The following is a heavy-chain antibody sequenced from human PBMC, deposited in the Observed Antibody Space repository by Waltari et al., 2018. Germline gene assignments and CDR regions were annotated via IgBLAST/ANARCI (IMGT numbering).Heavy chain of an antibody. J-gene: IGHJ4*02. V-gene: IGHV3-30*18. CDR3: AKDEYYYGSGSPDY. D-gene: IGHD3-10*01. Sequence: QVQLVESGGGVVQPGRSLRLSCAASGFTFSSHGVHWVRQAPGKGLVWVEVMSYDGSNKYYADSVKGRFTISRDNSKNTLYLQMNSLRAEDTAVYYCAKDEYYYGSGSPDYWGQGTLVTVSS. CDR1: GFTFSSHG. CDR2: MSYDGSNK.